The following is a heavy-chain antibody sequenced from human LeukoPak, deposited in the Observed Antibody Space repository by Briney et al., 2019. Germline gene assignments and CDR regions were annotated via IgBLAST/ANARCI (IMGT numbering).Heavy chain of an antibody. CDR3: VEGGAPSYYDGSGDAYFDY. J-gene: IGHJ4*02. CDR2: ISASGGRT. CDR1: GFTFSSYS. D-gene: IGHD3-22*01. Sequence: GGSLRLSCAASGFTFSSYSMNWARQAPGKGLEWVSVISASGGRTSYADSVKGRFTVSRDNSKNTLYLKMNSLRAEDTAVYFCVEGGAPSYYDGSGDAYFDYWGQGTLVTVSS. V-gene: IGHV3-23*01.